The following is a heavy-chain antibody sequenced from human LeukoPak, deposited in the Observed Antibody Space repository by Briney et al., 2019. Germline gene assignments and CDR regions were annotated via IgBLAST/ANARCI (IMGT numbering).Heavy chain of an antibody. D-gene: IGHD3-16*01. CDR3: ARGRADYVWGSYYLH. CDR2: IIPIFGTA. CDR1: GGTFSSYA. Sequence: ASVKVSCKASGGTFSSYAISWVRQAPGQGLEWMGGIIPIFGTANYAQKFQGRVTITADESTSTAYMELSSLRSEDTAVYYCARGRADYVWGSYYLHWGQGTLVTVSS. J-gene: IGHJ4*02. V-gene: IGHV1-69*13.